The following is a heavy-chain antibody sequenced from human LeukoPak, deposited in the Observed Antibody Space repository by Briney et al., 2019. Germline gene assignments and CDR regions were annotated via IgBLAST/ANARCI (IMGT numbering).Heavy chain of an antibody. CDR3: ARDGGSFFPLDC. Sequence: GGSLRLSCATSGFTFDDYGMNWVRQAPGKGLEWVSSISSGATTIYYADSVKGRFTVSRDNAKNSLYLQMRSLRADDTAVYYCARDGGSFFPLDCWGQGTLVTVSS. D-gene: IGHD2-15*01. J-gene: IGHJ4*02. V-gene: IGHV3-48*01. CDR2: ISSGATTI. CDR1: GFTFDDYG.